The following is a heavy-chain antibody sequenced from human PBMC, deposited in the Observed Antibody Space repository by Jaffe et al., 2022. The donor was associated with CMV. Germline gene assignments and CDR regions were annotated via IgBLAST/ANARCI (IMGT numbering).Heavy chain of an antibody. V-gene: IGHV3-9*01. J-gene: IGHJ3*02. CDR3: AKDMESGDPPLADAFDI. D-gene: IGHD7-27*01. CDR1: GFTFDDYA. CDR2: ISWNSGSI. Sequence: EVQLVESGGGLVQPGRSLRLSCAASGFTFDDYAMHWVRQAPGKGLEWVSGISWNSGSIGYADSVKGRFTISRDNAKNSLYLQMNSLRAEDTALYYCAKDMESGDPPLADAFDIWGQGTMVTVSS.